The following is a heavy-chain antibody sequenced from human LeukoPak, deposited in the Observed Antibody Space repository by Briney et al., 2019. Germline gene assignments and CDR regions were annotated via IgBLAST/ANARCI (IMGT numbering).Heavy chain of an antibody. CDR3: AREKTYSSSWYSYNWFDP. J-gene: IGHJ5*02. CDR2: IIPIFGTA. Sequence: SVKFSCKASGGTFSSYAISWVRQAPGQGHEWMGGIIPIFGTANYAQKFQGRVTITADESTSTAYMELSSLRSEDTAVYYCAREKTYSSSWYSYNWFDPWGQGTLVTVSS. CDR1: GGTFSSYA. V-gene: IGHV1-69*13. D-gene: IGHD6-13*01.